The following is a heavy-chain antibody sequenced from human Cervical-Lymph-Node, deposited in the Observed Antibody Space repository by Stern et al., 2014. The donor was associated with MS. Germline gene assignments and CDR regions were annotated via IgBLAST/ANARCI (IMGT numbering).Heavy chain of an antibody. V-gene: IGHV5-51*01. Sequence: EVQLVESGAEVKKPGESLKISCKTSGYSFSNFWIGWVRQMPGKGLEWMGIIYPGDPDTTYSPAFQGKVTISAHKPISTPYMQCRRLKASDTAMYYCVSRRDRGGYDTFDIWGQGTMVIVSS. CDR3: VSRRDRGGYDTFDI. D-gene: IGHD3-22*01. CDR1: GYSFSNFW. CDR2: IYPGDPDT. J-gene: IGHJ3*02.